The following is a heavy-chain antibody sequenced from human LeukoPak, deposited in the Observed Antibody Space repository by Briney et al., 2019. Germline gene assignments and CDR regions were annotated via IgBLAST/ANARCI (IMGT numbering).Heavy chain of an antibody. CDR1: GGSISSGSYY. Sequence: SETLSLTCTVSGGSISSGSYYWSWIRQPAGKGLEWIGRIYTSGSTNYNPSLKSRVTISVDTSKNQFSLKLSSVTAADTAVYYCAASIAAPPENDYWGQGTLVTVSS. J-gene: IGHJ4*02. D-gene: IGHD6-6*01. CDR2: IYTSGST. V-gene: IGHV4-61*02. CDR3: AASIAAPPENDY.